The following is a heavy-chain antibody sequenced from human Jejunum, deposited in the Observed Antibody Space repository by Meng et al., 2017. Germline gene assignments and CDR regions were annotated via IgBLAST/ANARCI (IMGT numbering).Heavy chain of an antibody. CDR3: ARERQTSGEDY. D-gene: IGHD2-15*01. V-gene: IGHV1-3*04. J-gene: IGHJ4*02. CDR2: INTDNGDT. Sequence: HVQLVQSAAEVKEPGASVKVSCKASGYIFKNYAMQWVRQAPGQRLDWIGWINTDNGDTQYSQTFQGRVTITRDTSASTTYMELSSLRSEDTAVYFCARERQTSGEDYWGQGTLVTVSS. CDR1: GYIFKNYA.